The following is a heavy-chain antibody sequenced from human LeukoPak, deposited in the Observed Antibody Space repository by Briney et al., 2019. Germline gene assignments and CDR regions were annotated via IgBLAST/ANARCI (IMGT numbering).Heavy chain of an antibody. CDR3: ARGWSADYFDY. D-gene: IGHD2-15*01. V-gene: IGHV3-21*06. CDR1: GFTFSSYS. CDR2: ISSSSSYI. Sequence: GGSLRLSCAASGFTFSSYSINWVRQAPGKGLEWVSSISSSSSYIYYADSVKGRFTISRDNAKNSLYLQMNSLRAEDTAVYYCARGWSADYFDYWGQGILVTVSS. J-gene: IGHJ4*02.